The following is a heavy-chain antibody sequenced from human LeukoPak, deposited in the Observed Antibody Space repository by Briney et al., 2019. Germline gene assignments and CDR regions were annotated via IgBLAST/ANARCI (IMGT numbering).Heavy chain of an antibody. Sequence: ASVKVSCKASGGTFSSYAISWVRQAPGQGLEWMGRIIPILGIANYAQKFQGRVTITADKSTSTAYMELSSLRSEDTAVYYCARVYYDSSGYWGWYYGMDVWGQGTTVTVSS. D-gene: IGHD3-22*01. CDR2: IIPILGIA. J-gene: IGHJ6*02. V-gene: IGHV1-69*04. CDR1: GGTFSSYA. CDR3: ARVYYDSSGYWGWYYGMDV.